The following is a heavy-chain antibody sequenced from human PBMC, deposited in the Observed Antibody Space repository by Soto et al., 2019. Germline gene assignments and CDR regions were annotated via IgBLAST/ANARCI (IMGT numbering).Heavy chain of an antibody. Sequence: QVQLVQSGAEVKKPGASVNVSCKASGYTFTGYYIHWVRQAPGQGLEWMGWINPNSGGTKYAPKFQGRVNVTSDTSISTTDMELSGLISDDTAVYYCARVQEYCGGGSCFSKFDYWGQGTLVTVSS. CDR2: INPNSGGT. CDR3: ARVQEYCGGGSCFSKFDY. D-gene: IGHD2-15*01. CDR1: GYTFTGYY. J-gene: IGHJ4*02. V-gene: IGHV1-2*02.